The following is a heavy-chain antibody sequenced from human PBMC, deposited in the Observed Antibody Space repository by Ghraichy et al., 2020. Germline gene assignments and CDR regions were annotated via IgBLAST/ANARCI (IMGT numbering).Heavy chain of an antibody. CDR1: GFTFSSYA. CDR3: ARGIVGATPAGYYYYGMDV. D-gene: IGHD1-26*01. Sequence: GESLNISCATSGFTFSSYAMSWVRQAPGKGLEWVSSISGSGGSTYYADSVKGRFTISRDNSKNTLYLQMYSLRAEDTAVYYCARGIVGATPAGYYYYGMDVWGQGTTVTVSS. CDR2: ISGSGGST. V-gene: IGHV3-23*01. J-gene: IGHJ6*02.